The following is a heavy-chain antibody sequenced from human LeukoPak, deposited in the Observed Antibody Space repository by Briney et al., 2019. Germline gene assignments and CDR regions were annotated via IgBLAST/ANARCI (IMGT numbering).Heavy chain of an antibody. V-gene: IGHV1-18*01. CDR1: GFTFTSYG. Sequence: KPGGSLRLSCAASGFTFTSYGISWVRQAPGQGLEWMGWISAYNGNTNYAQKLQGRVTMTTDTSTSTAYMELSSLRSEDTAVYYCALAPFYDFIGYRGWTNYWGQGTLVTVSS. CDR2: ISAYNGNT. CDR3: ALAPFYDFIGYRGWTNY. J-gene: IGHJ4*02. D-gene: IGHD3-3*01.